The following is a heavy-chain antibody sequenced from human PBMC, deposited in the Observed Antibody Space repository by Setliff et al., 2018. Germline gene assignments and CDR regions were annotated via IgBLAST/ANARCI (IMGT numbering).Heavy chain of an antibody. Sequence: SETLSLTCTVSGGSISSYYWGWIRQPPGKGLEWIGSIYYSGSTYYNPSLKSRVTISVDTSKNQFSLKLSSVTAADTAVYYCARSKSSSGWLNWFDPGGQGTLVTVSS. V-gene: IGHV4-39*07. D-gene: IGHD6-19*01. CDR2: IYYSGST. CDR3: ARSKSSSGWLNWFDP. J-gene: IGHJ5*02. CDR1: GGSISSYY.